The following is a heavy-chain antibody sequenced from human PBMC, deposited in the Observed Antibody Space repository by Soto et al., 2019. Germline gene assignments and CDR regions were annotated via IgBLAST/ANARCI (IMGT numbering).Heavy chain of an antibody. D-gene: IGHD3-10*01. V-gene: IGHV1-18*01. CDR1: GYTFTSYG. J-gene: IGHJ4*02. CDR2: ISAYNGNT. CDR3: ARSGITMVRGEPYPNDY. Sequence: ASVKVSCKASGYTFTSYGISWVRQAPGQGLEWMGWISAYNGNTNYAQKLQGRVTMTTDTSTSTAYMELRSLRSDDTAVYYCARSGITMVRGEPYPNDYWGQGQWSPSPQ.